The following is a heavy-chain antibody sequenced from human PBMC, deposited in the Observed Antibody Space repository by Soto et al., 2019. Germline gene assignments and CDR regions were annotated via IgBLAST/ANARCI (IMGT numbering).Heavy chain of an antibody. J-gene: IGHJ4*02. Sequence: AGGYARLSCAASHFTLHSYAMHCVRQGPGKGLEWVAVISFDGSNKYYADSVKGRFTISRDNSKNTLHLQMNSLRAEDTALYYCARVSIEGVITAYYFDYWGQGTLVTVSS. V-gene: IGHV3-30-3*01. CDR3: ARVSIEGVITAYYFDY. CDR1: HFTLHSYA. CDR2: ISFDGSNK. D-gene: IGHD3-22*01.